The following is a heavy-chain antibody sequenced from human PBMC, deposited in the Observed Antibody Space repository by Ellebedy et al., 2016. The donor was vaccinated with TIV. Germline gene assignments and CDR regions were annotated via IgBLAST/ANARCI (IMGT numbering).Heavy chain of an antibody. CDR3: AKEIAASRPFDY. CDR2: INAAGVHT. J-gene: IGHJ4*02. Sequence: GGSLRLXXAASGFIFSNHGMAWVRQAPGKGLEWVSAINAAGVHTWYADSVRGRFTLSRDNSKNTLYLQMNSLRADDTAVYYCAKEIAASRPFDYWGQGTLVTVSS. D-gene: IGHD6-6*01. V-gene: IGHV3-23*01. CDR1: GFIFSNHG.